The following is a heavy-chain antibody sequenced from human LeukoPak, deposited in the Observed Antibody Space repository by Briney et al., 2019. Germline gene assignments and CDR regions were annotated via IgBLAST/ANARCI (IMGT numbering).Heavy chain of an antibody. CDR2: INPNSGGT. CDR3: ARVPKSSGSKPYYFDY. V-gene: IGHV1-2*02. J-gene: IGHJ4*02. Sequence: EASVKVSCKASGYTFTGYYMHWVRQAPGQGLEWMGWINPNSGGTNYAQKFQGRVTMTRDTSISTAYMELSRLRSDDTAVYYCARVPKSSGSKPYYFDYWGQGTLVTVSS. CDR1: GYTFTGYY. D-gene: IGHD6-19*01.